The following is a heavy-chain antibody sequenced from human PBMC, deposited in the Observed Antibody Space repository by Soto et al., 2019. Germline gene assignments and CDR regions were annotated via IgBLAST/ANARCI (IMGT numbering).Heavy chain of an antibody. CDR3: ARARSGYDYYYYGMDV. D-gene: IGHD5-12*01. V-gene: IGHV3-7*01. CDR1: GFTFSSYW. CDR2: IKQDGSEK. J-gene: IGHJ6*02. Sequence: GGSLRLSCAASGFTFSSYWMSWVCQAPGKGLEWVANIKQDGSEKYYVDSVKGRFTISRDNAKNSLYLQMNSLRAEDTAVYYCARARSGYDYYYYGMDVWGQGTTVTVSS.